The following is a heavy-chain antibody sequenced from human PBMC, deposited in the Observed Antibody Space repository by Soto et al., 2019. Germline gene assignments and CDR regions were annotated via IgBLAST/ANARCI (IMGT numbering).Heavy chain of an antibody. CDR1: GCSISSGGYY. Sequence: SETLSLTCTVSGCSISSGGYYWSWIRQHPGKGLEWIGYIYYSGSTYYNPSLKSRVTISVDTSKNQFSLKLSSVTAADTAVYYCARDRGTDFDYWGQGTLVTVSS. CDR3: ARDRGTDFDY. CDR2: IYYSGST. J-gene: IGHJ4*02. V-gene: IGHV4-31*03.